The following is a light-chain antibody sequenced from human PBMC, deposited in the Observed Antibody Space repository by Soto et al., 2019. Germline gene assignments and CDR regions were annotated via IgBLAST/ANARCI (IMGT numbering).Light chain of an antibody. V-gene: IGLV2-14*01. J-gene: IGLJ1*01. CDR3: SSYTSSSTSYV. CDR1: GSDVGGYNY. CDR2: EVS. Sequence: QSALSQPASVSGSPGQSITISCTGTGSDVGGYNYVSWYQQHPGKAPKLMIYEVSNRPLGVSNRFSGSKSGNTASLTISGLQAEDEADYFCSSYTSSSTSYVFGTGTKVTVL.